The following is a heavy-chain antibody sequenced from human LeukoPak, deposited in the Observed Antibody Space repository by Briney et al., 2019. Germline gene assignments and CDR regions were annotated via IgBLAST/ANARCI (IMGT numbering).Heavy chain of an antibody. CDR1: GGSISSSSYY. J-gene: IGHJ4*02. CDR2: IYYSGST. CDR3: ARDTMEGCFDY. Sequence: SETLSLTCTVSGGSISSSSYYWGWIRQPPGKGLEWIGSIYYSGSTYYNPSLKSRVTISVDTSKNQFSLKLSSVTAADTAVYYCARDTMEGCFDYWGQGTPVTVSS. D-gene: IGHD3-10*01. V-gene: IGHV4-39*07.